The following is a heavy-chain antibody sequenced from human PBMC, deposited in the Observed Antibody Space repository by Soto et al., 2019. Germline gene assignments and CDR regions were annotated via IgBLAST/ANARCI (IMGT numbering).Heavy chain of an antibody. Sequence: PSETLSLTCAVYGGSFSGYYWSWIRQPPGKGLEWIGEINHSGSTNYNPSLKSRVTISVDTSKNQFSLKLSSVTAADTAVYYCARGQPTLVLRYFDCFPDPYWGQGPLVPAPS. J-gene: IGHJ4*02. CDR3: ARGQPTLVLRYFDCFPDPY. D-gene: IGHD3-9*01. CDR1: GGSFSGYY. V-gene: IGHV4-34*01. CDR2: INHSGST.